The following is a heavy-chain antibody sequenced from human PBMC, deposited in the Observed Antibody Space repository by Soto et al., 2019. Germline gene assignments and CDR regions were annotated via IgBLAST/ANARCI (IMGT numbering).Heavy chain of an antibody. CDR3: AARNDSSGYYYYYGMDV. V-gene: IGHV1-58*01. J-gene: IGHJ6*02. CDR2: IVVGSGNT. D-gene: IGHD3-22*01. CDR1: GFTVSSSS. Sequence: KGTCKASGFTVSSSSEQKVRKARWQRLEWIGWIVVGSGNTNYAQKFQERVTITRDMSTSTAYMELSSLRSEDTAVYYCAARNDSSGYYYYYGMDVWGQGTTVTVSS.